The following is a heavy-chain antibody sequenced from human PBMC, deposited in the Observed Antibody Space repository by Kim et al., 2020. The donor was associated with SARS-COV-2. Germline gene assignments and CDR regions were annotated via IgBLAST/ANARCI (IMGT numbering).Heavy chain of an antibody. D-gene: IGHD3-10*01. CDR3: ARDGLGVRGPYYYYYGMDV. J-gene: IGHJ6*02. V-gene: IGHV3-11*01. Sequence: GGSLRLSCAASGFTFSDYYMSWIRQAPGKGLEWVSYISSSGSTIYYADSVKGRFTISRDNAKNSLYLQMNSLRAEDTAVYYCARDGLGVRGPYYYYYGMDVWGQGTTGSVSS. CDR2: ISSSGSTI. CDR1: GFTFSDYY.